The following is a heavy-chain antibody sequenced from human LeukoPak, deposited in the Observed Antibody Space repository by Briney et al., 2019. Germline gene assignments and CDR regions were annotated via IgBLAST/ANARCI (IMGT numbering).Heavy chain of an antibody. V-gene: IGHV3-74*01. D-gene: IGHD6-13*01. CDR3: TRRAAALDAFDI. J-gene: IGHJ3*02. CDR2: IKSDGSST. CDR1: GSTFSSYS. Sequence: GGSLRLSCAASGSTFSSYSMNWVRQAPGKGLVWVSRIKSDGSSTTYADSVKGRFTISRDNAKNTLYLQMNSLRAEDTAVYYCTRRAAALDAFDIWGQGTMVTVSS.